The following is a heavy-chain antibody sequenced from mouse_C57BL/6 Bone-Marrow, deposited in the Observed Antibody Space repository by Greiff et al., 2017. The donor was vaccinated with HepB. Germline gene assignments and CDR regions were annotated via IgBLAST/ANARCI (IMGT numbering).Heavy chain of an antibody. D-gene: IGHD1-1*01. V-gene: IGHV5-15*01. Sequence: EVKLVESGGGLVQPGGSLKLSCAASGFTFSDYGMAWVRQAPRKGPEWVAFISNLAYSIYYADTVTGRFTISRENAKNTLYLEMSSLRSEDTAMYYCARRAITTGVAPYAMDYWGQGTSVTVSS. CDR3: ARRAITTGVAPYAMDY. J-gene: IGHJ4*01. CDR1: GFTFSDYG. CDR2: ISNLAYSI.